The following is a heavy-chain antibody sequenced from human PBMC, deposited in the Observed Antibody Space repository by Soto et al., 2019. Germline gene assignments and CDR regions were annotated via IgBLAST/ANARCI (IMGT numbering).Heavy chain of an antibody. J-gene: IGHJ4*02. CDR3: AKGGGKNGYYYYFDY. CDR1: GFTFSSYA. Sequence: GGSLRLSCAASGFTFSSYAMSWVRQAPGKGLEWVSAISGSGGSTYYADSVKGRFTISRDNSKNTLYLQMNSLRAEDTAVYYCAKGGGKNGYYYYFDYWGQGTLVTVSS. D-gene: IGHD3-22*01. V-gene: IGHV3-23*01. CDR2: ISGSGGST.